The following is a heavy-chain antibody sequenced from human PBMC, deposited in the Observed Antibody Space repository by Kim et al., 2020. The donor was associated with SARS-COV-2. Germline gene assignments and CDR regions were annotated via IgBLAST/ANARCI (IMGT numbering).Heavy chain of an antibody. Sequence: SETLSLTCTVSGGSISSGGYYWSWIRQHPGKGLEWIGYIYYSGSTYYNPSLKSRVTISVDTSKNQFSLKLSSVTAADTAVYCCARDRGYGDYVAGVRWFDPWGQGTLVTVSS. V-gene: IGHV4-31*03. CDR1: GGSISSGGYY. D-gene: IGHD4-17*01. J-gene: IGHJ5*02. CDR3: ARDRGYGDYVAGVRWFDP. CDR2: IYYSGST.